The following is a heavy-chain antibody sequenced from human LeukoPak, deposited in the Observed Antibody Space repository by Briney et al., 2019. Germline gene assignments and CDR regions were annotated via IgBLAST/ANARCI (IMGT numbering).Heavy chain of an antibody. CDR1: GGSISSSSYY. Sequence: SESLSLTCTVSGGSISSSSYYWGWIRQPPGKGLEWIGCIYYSGSTYYNPSLKSQVTISVDTSKNQFSLKLSSVTAADTAVYYCARLAPLLEQQLVYYYYYMDVWGKGTTVTVSS. CDR3: ARLAPLLEQQLVYYYYYMDV. D-gene: IGHD6-13*01. CDR2: IYYSGST. J-gene: IGHJ6*03. V-gene: IGHV4-39*01.